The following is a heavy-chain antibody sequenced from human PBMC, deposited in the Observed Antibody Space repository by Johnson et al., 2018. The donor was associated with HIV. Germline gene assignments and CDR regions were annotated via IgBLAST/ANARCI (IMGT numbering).Heavy chain of an antibody. V-gene: IGHV3-23*04. CDR2: ISGSGGST. J-gene: IGHJ3*02. Sequence: VQLVESGGGLVQPGGSLRLSCAASGFTFSSYAMNWVRQAPGKGLEWVSGISGSGGSTYYADSVRGRLTISRDNSKNTLYLQMNGLGTEDTAVYYCATGYNWNYHGENYAFDIWGQGTVVAVSS. D-gene: IGHD1-7*01. CDR1: GFTFSSYA. CDR3: ATGYNWNYHGENYAFDI.